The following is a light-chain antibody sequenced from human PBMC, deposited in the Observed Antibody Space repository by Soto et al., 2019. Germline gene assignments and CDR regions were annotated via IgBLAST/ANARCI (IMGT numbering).Light chain of an antibody. CDR2: GAS. Sequence: EIVMTQSPATLSVSPGERATLSCRASQSVSSNLAWYQQKPGRAPRLLIYGASSRATGIPDRFSGSGSGTDFTLTISRLEPEDFAVYYCQQYGSSPITFGQGTRLEI. J-gene: IGKJ5*01. CDR3: QQYGSSPIT. V-gene: IGKV3-20*01. CDR1: QSVSSN.